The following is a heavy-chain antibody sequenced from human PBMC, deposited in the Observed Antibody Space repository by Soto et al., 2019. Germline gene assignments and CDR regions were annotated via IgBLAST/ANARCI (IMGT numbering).Heavy chain of an antibody. CDR3: ALREGFGEIRFDP. V-gene: IGHV2-5*02. Sequence: QITLKESGPTLVKPRQTLTLTCTFSGFSLSTNGVGVGWLRQPPGKALEWLALIYWDGNNRYSTSLRSRLTSNKHTTKNQVVLTVASIDPVDTATYYCALREGFGEIRFDPWGQGTLVTDSS. J-gene: IGHJ5*02. D-gene: IGHD3-10*01. CDR1: GFSLSTNGVG. CDR2: IYWDGNN.